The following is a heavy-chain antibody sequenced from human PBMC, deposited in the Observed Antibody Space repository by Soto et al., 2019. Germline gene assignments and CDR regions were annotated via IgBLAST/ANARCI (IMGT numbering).Heavy chain of an antibody. J-gene: IGHJ4*02. V-gene: IGHV4-39*01. D-gene: IGHD3-22*01. Sequence: QLQLQESGPGLVKPSETLSLTCTVSGDSVTISDYYWGWIRQPPGKGLEWIGSIHYSGSTYYNPSLKSRVTLSGDTSKTHFSLKLTSVTAADAAVYYCAAHDSGGYYAEYWGQGTLVTVSA. CDR2: IHYSGST. CDR1: GDSVTISDYY. CDR3: AAHDSGGYYAEY.